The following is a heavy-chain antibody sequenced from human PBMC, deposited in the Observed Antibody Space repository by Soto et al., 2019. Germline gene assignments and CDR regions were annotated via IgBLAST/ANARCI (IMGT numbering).Heavy chain of an antibody. CDR1: GGTFSSYA. Sequence: QVQLVQSGAEVKKPGSSVKVSCKASGGTFSSYAISWVRQAPGQGLEWMGGIIPIFGTANYAQKFQGRVTITADESTSTAYMELSSLRSEDTAVYYCARDGAKAYYYDSSGYPYYFDYWGQGTLVTVSS. CDR2: IIPIFGTA. J-gene: IGHJ4*02. D-gene: IGHD3-22*01. CDR3: ARDGAKAYYYDSSGYPYYFDY. V-gene: IGHV1-69*01.